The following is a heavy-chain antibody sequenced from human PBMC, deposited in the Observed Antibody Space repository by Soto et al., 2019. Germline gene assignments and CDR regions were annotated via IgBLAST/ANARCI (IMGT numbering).Heavy chain of an antibody. D-gene: IGHD1-7*01. Sequence: PGGPKRHPNAASGFKFINHGMRRVRQAPGKGLEWVSAISGSGASTYYAASVKGRFTISRDNSKNTLYLQMNSLRAEDTAVYYCAKYAGTTWPCFDFWGQGTLVTVSS. CDR1: GFKFINHG. CDR3: AKYAGTTWPCFDF. V-gene: IGHV3-23*01. J-gene: IGHJ4*02. CDR2: ISGSGAST.